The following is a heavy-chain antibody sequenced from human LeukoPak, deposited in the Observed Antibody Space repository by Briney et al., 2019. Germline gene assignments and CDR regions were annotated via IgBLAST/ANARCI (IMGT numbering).Heavy chain of an antibody. J-gene: IGHJ4*02. V-gene: IGHV4-38-2*02. D-gene: IGHD3-9*01. CDR1: THSIIETDD. Sequence: SETLSLTCLVSTHSIIETDDWGWVRPTPGKGLEWIGIIFESASTDYAPSLQGRVTITLDRSNNQFSLTRLTVTAADTAVYHCVRVFDCGKSWYFFDLWGQGIRVVVS. CDR3: VRVFDCGKSWYFFDL. CDR2: IFESAST.